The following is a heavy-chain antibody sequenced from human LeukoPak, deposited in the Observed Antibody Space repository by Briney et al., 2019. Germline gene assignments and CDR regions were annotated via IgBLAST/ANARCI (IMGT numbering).Heavy chain of an antibody. CDR1: GFSFSGHW. Sequence: GSLSLSCLASGFSFSGHWMHWARQLPGKGLVWVPRISPTGSTTSYADSVKGRFTVSRDNAKNTLYLQVNNLRAEDTAVYYCARGPNSNWSGLDFWGQGTLLTVSS. V-gene: IGHV3-74*01. CDR3: ARGPNSNWSGLDF. J-gene: IGHJ4*02. CDR2: ISPTGSTT. D-gene: IGHD6-6*01.